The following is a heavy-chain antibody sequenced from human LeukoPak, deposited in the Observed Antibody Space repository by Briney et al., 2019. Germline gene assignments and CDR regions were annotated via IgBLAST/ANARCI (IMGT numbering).Heavy chain of an antibody. CDR2: INHSGST. J-gene: IGHJ3*02. Sequence: SETLSLTCAVYGGSFSGYYWSWIRQPPGKGLEWIGEINHSGSTNYNPSLKSRVTISVDTSKNQFSLKLSSVTAADTAVYYCARDRVGEGFDIWGQGTMVSVSS. D-gene: IGHD2-2*01. V-gene: IGHV4-34*01. CDR1: GGSFSGYY. CDR3: ARDRVGEGFDI.